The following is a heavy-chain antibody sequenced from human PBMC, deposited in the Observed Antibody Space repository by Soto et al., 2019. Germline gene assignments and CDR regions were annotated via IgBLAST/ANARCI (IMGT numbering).Heavy chain of an antibody. CDR1: GFTFRSFT. D-gene: IGHD6-13*01. V-gene: IGHV3-21*01. CDR2: ISSNSAYI. J-gene: IGHJ5*02. Sequence: GGSLRLSCSASGFTFRSFTMNWVRQAPGKGLEWVSTISSNSAYIYYTDALRGRFTISRDNAKNSLHLQMSSLRAEDTAVYYCTRDASRDSSARGWFDPWGPGTLVTISS. CDR3: TRDASRDSSARGWFDP.